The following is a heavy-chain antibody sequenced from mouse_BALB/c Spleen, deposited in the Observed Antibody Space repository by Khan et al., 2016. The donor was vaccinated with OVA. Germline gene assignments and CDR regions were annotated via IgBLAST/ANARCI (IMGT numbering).Heavy chain of an antibody. V-gene: IGHV5-6*01. J-gene: IGHJ3*01. CDR3: QSHLTGSFDY. CDR2: ISSDGDYT. CDR1: GLTFSSYS. D-gene: IGHD4-1*01. Sequence: EVQVVESGGDLVKPGGSLKLSCAASGLTFSSYSMSWVRQTPDKRLEWVASISSDGDYTYYSDSVKGRFTISRDNAKNTLYLQMSSLKSEDTAMYYCQSHLTGSFDYWGQGTLVTVSA.